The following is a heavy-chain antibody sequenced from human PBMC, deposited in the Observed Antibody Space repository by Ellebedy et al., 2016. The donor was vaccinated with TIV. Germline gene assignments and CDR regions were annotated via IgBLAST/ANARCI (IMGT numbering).Heavy chain of an antibody. D-gene: IGHD3-10*01. J-gene: IGHJ5*02. CDR2: IYYSGST. Sequence: MPSETLSLTCTVSGGSISSYYWSWIRQPPGKGLEWIGYIYYSGSTNYHPSLKSRVTISVDTSKNQFSLKLSSGTAAVTAVYYCARTRRFGGSGSHGWFDPWGQGTLVTVSS. CDR3: ARTRRFGGSGSHGWFDP. V-gene: IGHV4-59*08. CDR1: GGSISSYY.